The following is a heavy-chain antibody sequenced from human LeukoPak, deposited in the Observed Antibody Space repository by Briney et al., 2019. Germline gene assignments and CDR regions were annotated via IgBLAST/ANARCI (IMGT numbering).Heavy chain of an antibody. D-gene: IGHD1-26*01. J-gene: IGHJ4*02. CDR2: MNPNSGNT. CDR3: ASLGRVSGSYSYDY. V-gene: IGHV1-8*01. Sequence: ASVKVSCKASGYTLTRYDINWVRQATGQGLEWMGWMNPNSGNTGYAQKFQGRVTMTRNTSISTAYMELSSLRSEDTAVYYCASLGRVSGSYSYDYWGQGTLVTVSS. CDR1: GYTLTRYD.